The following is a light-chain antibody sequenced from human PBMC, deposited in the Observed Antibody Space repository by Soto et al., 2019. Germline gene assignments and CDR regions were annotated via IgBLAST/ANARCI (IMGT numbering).Light chain of an antibody. CDR1: GSDVGGYKF. Sequence: QSVLTQPASVSGSPGQSITISCTGSGSDVGGYKFVSWYQQHPGKVPRLMIYEVTERPSGVSNRFSGSRSGNTASLTISGLQAEDEADYYCCSPAGTSTYVFGTGTKVTVL. CDR2: EVT. V-gene: IGLV2-23*02. J-gene: IGLJ1*01. CDR3: CSPAGTSTYV.